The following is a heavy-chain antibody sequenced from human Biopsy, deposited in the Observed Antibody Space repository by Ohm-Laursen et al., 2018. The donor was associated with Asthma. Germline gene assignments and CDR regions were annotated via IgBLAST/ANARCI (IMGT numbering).Heavy chain of an antibody. Sequence: SSVKVSCKSPGGTFNTYVIGWVRQAPGQGLEWMGGINSVFGTTTYPQKFQDRVTITADDSTSTVYMELSSLRSEETAVYYCARKAGSCISRTCYSLDFWGQGTLVTVSS. CDR3: ARKAGSCISRTCYSLDF. CDR2: INSVFGTT. J-gene: IGHJ4*02. D-gene: IGHD2-2*01. V-gene: IGHV1-69*01. CDR1: GGTFNTYV.